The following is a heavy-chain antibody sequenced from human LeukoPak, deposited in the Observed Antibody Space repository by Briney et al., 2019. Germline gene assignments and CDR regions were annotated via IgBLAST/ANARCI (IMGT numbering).Heavy chain of an antibody. CDR2: INPNSGGT. CDR3: ARDSRDGYIFDY. D-gene: IGHD5-24*01. CDR1: GYTFTGYY. Sequence: ASVKVSCKASGYTFTGYYMHWVRQAPGQGLEWMGWINPNSGGTNYAQKLQGRVTMTTDASTSTAYMELRSLRSDDTAVYYCARDSRDGYIFDYWGQGTLVTVSS. V-gene: IGHV1-2*02. J-gene: IGHJ4*02.